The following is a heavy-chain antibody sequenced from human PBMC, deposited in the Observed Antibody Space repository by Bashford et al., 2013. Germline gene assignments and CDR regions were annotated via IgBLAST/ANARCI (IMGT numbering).Heavy chain of an antibody. CDR3: ARYYSSGWYVLRYGWFDP. J-gene: IGHJ5*02. CDR2: INHSGST. V-gene: IGHV4-34*01. Sequence: SETLSLTCAVYGGSFSGYYWSWIRQSPGKGLEWIGEINHSGSTNYNPSLKSRVTISVDTSKNQFSLKLSSVTAADTAVYYCARYYSSGWYVLRYGWFDPWGPGEPWSPSPQ. D-gene: IGHD6-19*01. CDR1: GGSFSGYY.